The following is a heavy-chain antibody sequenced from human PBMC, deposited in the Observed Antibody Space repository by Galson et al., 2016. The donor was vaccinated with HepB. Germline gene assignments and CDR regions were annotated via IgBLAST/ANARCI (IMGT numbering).Heavy chain of an antibody. CDR3: ARENEYFDY. J-gene: IGHJ4*02. CDR2: INPSGGDT. V-gene: IGHV1-46*01. CDR1: GYTFAGYH. Sequence: SVKVSCKASGYTFAGYHMHWVRQAPGEGLEWMGLINPSGGDTSYAQNFQGRVRMTRDPSTSTVYMELISLTSEDTAVYYCARENEYFDYWCQVTRVTVSS.